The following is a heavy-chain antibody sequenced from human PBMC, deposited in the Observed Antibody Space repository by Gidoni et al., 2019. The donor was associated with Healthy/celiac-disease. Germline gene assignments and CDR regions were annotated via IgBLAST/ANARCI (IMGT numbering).Heavy chain of an antibody. Sequence: EVHLVASGGCLVQSGVSLRLSCSASCFHFRSYWMSWVRKAPGKGLEWVANIKKDGSEKYYVEYVKGRLTISRENAKNSLYLQRNSLRAEDTAVYYCARDLQVADYYDSSGTFDYWGQGTLVIVSS. CDR1: CFHFRSYW. J-gene: IGHJ4*02. V-gene: IGHV3-7*03. CDR3: ARDLQVADYYDSSGTFDY. CDR2: IKKDGSEK. D-gene: IGHD3-22*01.